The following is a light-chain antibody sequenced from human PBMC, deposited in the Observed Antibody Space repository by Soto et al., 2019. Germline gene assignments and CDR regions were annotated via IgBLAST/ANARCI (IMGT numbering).Light chain of an antibody. CDR2: EVS. V-gene: IGLV2-14*01. CDR3: SSYTSSSTLFSV. CDR1: SSDVGGYNY. J-gene: IGLJ1*01. Sequence: QSVLTQPASVSGSPGQSITISCTGTSSDVGGYNYVSWYQQHPGKAPKLMIYEVSNRPSGVSNRFSGSKSGNTASLTISGLQAEDEADYYCSSYTSSSTLFSVFGTGTKGTVL.